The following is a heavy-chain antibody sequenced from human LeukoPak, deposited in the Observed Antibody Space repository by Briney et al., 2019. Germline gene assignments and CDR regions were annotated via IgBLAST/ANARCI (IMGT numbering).Heavy chain of an antibody. Sequence: PSQILSLTCTVSGGSISSGDYYWSWIRQPPGKGLEWIGYIYYSGSTYYNPSLKSRVTISVDTSKNQFSLKLSSVTAADTAVYYCASEGDCSGGSCYSFDYWGQGTLVTVSS. CDR3: ASEGDCSGGSCYSFDY. J-gene: IGHJ4*02. CDR1: GGSISSGDYY. D-gene: IGHD2-15*01. V-gene: IGHV4-30-4*08. CDR2: IYYSGST.